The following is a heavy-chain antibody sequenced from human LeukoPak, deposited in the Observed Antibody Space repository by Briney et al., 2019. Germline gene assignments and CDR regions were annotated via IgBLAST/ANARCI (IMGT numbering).Heavy chain of an antibody. Sequence: SETLSLTCAVYGGSFSGYYWSWIRQPPGKGLEWIGEINHSGSTNQNPSLKSRVTISVDTSKNQFSLKLSSVTAADTAVYYCARHSGGTYYVSLDPWGQGTLVTVTS. CDR3: ARHSGGTYYVSLDP. D-gene: IGHD1-26*01. J-gene: IGHJ5*02. CDR1: GGSFSGYY. CDR2: INHSGST. V-gene: IGHV4-34*01.